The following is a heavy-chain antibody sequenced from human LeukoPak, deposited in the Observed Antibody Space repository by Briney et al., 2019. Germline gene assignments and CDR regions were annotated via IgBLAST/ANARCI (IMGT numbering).Heavy chain of an antibody. J-gene: IGHJ4*02. CDR2: ISSGGAST. Sequence: GGSLRLSCAASGFTFSTYGMTWVRQAPGKGLEWVSAISSGGASTYYADSVKGRFTISRDSSKDTLYLQMNSLRAEDTAVYYCARDLYHYGSGSCGGDFDYWGQGTLVTVSS. CDR3: ARDLYHYGSGSCGGDFDY. CDR1: GFTFSTYG. D-gene: IGHD3-10*01. V-gene: IGHV3-23*01.